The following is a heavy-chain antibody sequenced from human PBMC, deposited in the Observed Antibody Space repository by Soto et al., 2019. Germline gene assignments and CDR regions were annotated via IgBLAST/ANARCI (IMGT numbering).Heavy chain of an antibody. J-gene: IGHJ4*02. CDR1: GCTFDDFP. D-gene: IGHD2-15*01. CDR2: ISWNGGSI. Sequence: PGGSLGFSCAPSGCTFDDFPLHWVRKAPGKGREGVSGISWNGGSIGYAASGKGRFTIARDNGKGSLYLQMNSLKAEDTPLYYCAKAIFRGSYDGFDXCGQGTMVTVSS. CDR3: AKAIFRGSYDGFDX. V-gene: IGHV3-9*01.